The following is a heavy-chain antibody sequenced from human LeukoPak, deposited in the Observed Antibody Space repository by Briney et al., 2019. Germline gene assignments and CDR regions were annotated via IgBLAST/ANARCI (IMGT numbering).Heavy chain of an antibody. CDR3: AREALLPHAFDI. CDR2: IYYSGST. Sequence: SETLSLTCTVSGGSISSYYWSWIRQPPGKGLEWIGYIYYSGSTNYNPSLKSRVTISVDTSKNQFSLKLSSVTAADTAVYYCAREALLPHAFDIWGQGTMVTVSP. J-gene: IGHJ3*02. CDR1: GGSISSYY. V-gene: IGHV4-59*01. D-gene: IGHD2-15*01.